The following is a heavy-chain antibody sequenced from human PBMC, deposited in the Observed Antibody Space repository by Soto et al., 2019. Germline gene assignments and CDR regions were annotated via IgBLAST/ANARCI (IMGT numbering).Heavy chain of an antibody. CDR1: GYTFTGYY. Sequence: GASVKVTSKDSGYTFTGYYMHWVRQAPGQGLEEMGWINPTSGGTNYAQKFQGWVTMTRDTSISTAYMELSRLRSDDTAVYYCARAEAPLADFDIWGQGTMVTVSS. CDR2: INPTSGGT. CDR3: ARAEAPLADFDI. V-gene: IGHV1-2*04. J-gene: IGHJ3*02.